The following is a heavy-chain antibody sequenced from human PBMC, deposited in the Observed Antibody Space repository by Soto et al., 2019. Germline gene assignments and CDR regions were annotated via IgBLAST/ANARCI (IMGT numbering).Heavy chain of an antibody. CDR1: GGTFSSYA. CDR3: ARSQGGSSSLDIYYYYYYGMDV. V-gene: IGHV1-69*01. CDR2: IIPIFGTA. Sequence: QLVQSGAEVKKPGSSVKVSCKAPGGTFSSYAISWVRQAPGQGLEWMGGIIPIFGTANYAQKFQGRVTITADESTSTGYMELSSLRSEDTALYYCARSQGGSSSLDIYYYYYYGMDVWGQGTTVTVSS. D-gene: IGHD2-15*01. J-gene: IGHJ6*02.